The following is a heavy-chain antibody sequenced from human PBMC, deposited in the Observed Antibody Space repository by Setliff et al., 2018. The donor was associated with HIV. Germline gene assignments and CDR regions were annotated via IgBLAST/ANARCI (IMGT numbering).Heavy chain of an antibody. CDR2: IIPLFGSA. Sequence: GASVKVSCKASGGTFSSDAFSWVRQAPGQGLEWMGGIIPLFGSANYAQKFQGRVTITADESTSTVYIELRNLRSDDTAVYFCTRDRLNVYSSGWGVGYWGQGTLVTVSS. V-gene: IGHV1-69*13. J-gene: IGHJ4*02. D-gene: IGHD6-25*01. CDR3: TRDRLNVYSSGWGVGY. CDR1: GGTFSSDA.